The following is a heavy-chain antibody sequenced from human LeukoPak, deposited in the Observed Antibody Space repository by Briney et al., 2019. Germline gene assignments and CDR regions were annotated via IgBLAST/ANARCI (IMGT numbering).Heavy chain of an antibody. CDR1: GYTFTGYY. CDR2: INPNSGGT. Sequence: ASVKVSCKASGYTFTGYYMHWVRQAPGQGLEWMGWINPNSGGTNYARKFQGRVTMTRDMSISTAYMELSRLRSDDTAVYYCARLGYRSGSDYWGQGTLVTVSS. CDR3: ARLGYRSGSDY. J-gene: IGHJ4*02. V-gene: IGHV1-2*02. D-gene: IGHD6-19*01.